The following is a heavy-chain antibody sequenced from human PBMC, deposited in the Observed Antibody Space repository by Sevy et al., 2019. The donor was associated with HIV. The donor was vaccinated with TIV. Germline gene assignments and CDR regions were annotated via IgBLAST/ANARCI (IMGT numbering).Heavy chain of an antibody. D-gene: IGHD3-10*01. J-gene: IGHJ4*02. V-gene: IGHV3-9*01. CDR1: GFRFEDYG. Sequence: GGSLRLSCAASGFRFEDYGMHWVRRAPGKGLEWVSGIGWNSGSVGYAVSVKGRFTISRDNAKNVLYLQMNSLTSEDTALYYCAKDLLPYGSGSYPLDYWGQGTVVTVSS. CDR3: AKDLLPYGSGSYPLDY. CDR2: IGWNSGSV.